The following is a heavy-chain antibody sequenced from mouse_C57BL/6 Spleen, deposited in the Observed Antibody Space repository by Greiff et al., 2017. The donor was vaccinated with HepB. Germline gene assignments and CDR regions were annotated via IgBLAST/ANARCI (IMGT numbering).Heavy chain of an antibody. CDR3: ARRLGRDWYFDV. Sequence: EVKLVESGGGLVQPGGSLKLSCAASGFTFSDYGMAWVRQAPRKGPEWVAFISNLAYSIYYADTVTGRFTISRENAKNTLYLEMSSLRSEDTAMYYCARRLGRDWYFDVWGTGTTVTVSS. CDR1: GFTFSDYG. J-gene: IGHJ1*03. D-gene: IGHD4-1*01. CDR2: ISNLAYSI. V-gene: IGHV5-15*04.